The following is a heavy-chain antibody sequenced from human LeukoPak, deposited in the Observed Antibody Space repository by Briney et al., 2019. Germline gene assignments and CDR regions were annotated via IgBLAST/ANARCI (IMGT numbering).Heavy chain of an antibody. Sequence: PSETLSLTCSVSGGSMRRSNDYWGWVRQPPGKGLEWIGNVYYTGTTFYNPSLKSRVTISVDTSKNQFSLKVRSVTAADTANYYCARLVSGGTAILPPYYYYMDVWGKGTTVTVSS. CDR2: VYYTGTT. CDR1: GGSMRRSNDY. V-gene: IGHV4-39*01. D-gene: IGHD2-21*02. J-gene: IGHJ6*03. CDR3: ARLVSGGTAILPPYYYYMDV.